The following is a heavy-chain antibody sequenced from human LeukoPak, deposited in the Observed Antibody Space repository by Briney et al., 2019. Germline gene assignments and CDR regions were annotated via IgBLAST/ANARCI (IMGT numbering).Heavy chain of an antibody. CDR1: GGSISSSSYY. CDR3: ARHSGYSYGYAYYYYYMDV. CDR2: IYYSGST. D-gene: IGHD5-18*01. Sequence: PSETLSLTCTASGGSISSSSYYWGWIRQPPGKWLEWIGSIYYSGSTYYNPSLKSRVTISVDPSKNQFSLKLSSVTAADTAVYYCARHSGYSYGYAYYYYYMDVWGKGTTVTVSS. V-gene: IGHV4-39*01. J-gene: IGHJ6*03.